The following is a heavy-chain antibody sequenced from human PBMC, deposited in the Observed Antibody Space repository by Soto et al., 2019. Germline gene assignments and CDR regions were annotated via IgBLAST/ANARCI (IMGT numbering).Heavy chain of an antibody. V-gene: IGHV4-59*08. CDR1: GGSISSYY. CDR2: IYYSGST. D-gene: IGHD2-15*01. J-gene: IGHJ4*02. CDR3: ARLNDCSGGSCYWFHDY. Sequence: PSETLSLTCTVSGGSISSYYWSWIRQPPGKGLEWLGYIYYSGSTTYNPSLKGRVTISVDTSKNQFSLKLSSVTAADTAVYYCARLNDCSGGSCYWFHDYWGQGTLVTVSS.